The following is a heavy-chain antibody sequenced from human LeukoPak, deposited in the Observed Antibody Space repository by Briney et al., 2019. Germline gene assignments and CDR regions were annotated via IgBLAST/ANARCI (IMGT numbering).Heavy chain of an antibody. D-gene: IGHD2-2*01. CDR2: IGGSGSST. J-gene: IGHJ4*02. CDR3: AKTGYCTSNSCYYFDY. V-gene: IGHV3-23*01. CDR1: GFTFTSYA. Sequence: GGSLRLSCAAFGFTFTSYAMSWVRQAPGKGLEWVSAIGGSGSSTYYADSVKGRLTISRDNSKNTLYLQVNSLRAEDTAVYYCAKTGYCTSNSCYYFDYWGQGTLVTVSS.